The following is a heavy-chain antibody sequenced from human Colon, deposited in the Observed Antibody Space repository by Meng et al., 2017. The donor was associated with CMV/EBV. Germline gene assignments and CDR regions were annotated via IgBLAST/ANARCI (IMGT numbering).Heavy chain of an antibody. Sequence: GESLKISCVVSGLSFSNYAMAWVRQAPGKGLEWISHISSSATTTYYTDSVKGRFTISRDNAKNSLYLQMNNLRADDTAVYYCAGGGDYWGQGTLVTVSS. D-gene: IGHD3-10*01. J-gene: IGHJ4*02. CDR1: GLSFSNYA. V-gene: IGHV3-48*03. CDR3: AGGGDY. CDR2: ISSSATTT.